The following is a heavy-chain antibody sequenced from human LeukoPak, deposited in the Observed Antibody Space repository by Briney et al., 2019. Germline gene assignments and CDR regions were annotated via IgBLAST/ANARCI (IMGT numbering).Heavy chain of an antibody. Sequence: ASVKVSCKASGGTFSSYAISWVRQATGQGLEWMGWINPNSGGTNYAQKFQGWVTMTRDTSISTAYMELSRLRSDDTAVYYCARTDGDYNYFDYWGQGTLVTVSS. CDR1: GGTFSSYA. CDR2: INPNSGGT. V-gene: IGHV1-2*04. J-gene: IGHJ4*02. D-gene: IGHD4-17*01. CDR3: ARTDGDYNYFDY.